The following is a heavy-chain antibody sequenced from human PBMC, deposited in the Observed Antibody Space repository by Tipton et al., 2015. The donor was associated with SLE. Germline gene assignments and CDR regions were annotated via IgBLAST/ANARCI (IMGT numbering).Heavy chain of an antibody. CDR3: ARDLSYDSSGYYLF. CDR1: GGSFSGYY. CDR2: ISSSSSYT. Sequence: GSLRLSCAVYGGSFSGYYWSWIRQAPGKGLEWVSYISSSSSYTNYADSVKGRFTISRDNAKNSLYLQMNSLRAEDTAVYYCARDLSYDSSGYYLFRGQGTLVTVSS. J-gene: IGHJ4*02. V-gene: IGHV3-11*06. D-gene: IGHD3-22*01.